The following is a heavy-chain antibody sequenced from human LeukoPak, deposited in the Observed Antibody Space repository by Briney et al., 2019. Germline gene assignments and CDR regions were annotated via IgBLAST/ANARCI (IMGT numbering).Heavy chain of an antibody. CDR1: GFSSNTSS. V-gene: IGHV3-21*01. J-gene: IGHJ4*02. Sequence: GGALLLSCAASGFSSNTSSMNWVRQAPGEGREGGSSISSSSTYTYFADSVKGRFTVSSDNARNSVYLQMNSLRAEDTAVYYCAKGLDGGSSTCDDWCQGGPVTVAS. D-gene: IGHD1-26*01. CDR2: ISSSSTYT. CDR3: AKGLDGGSSTCDD.